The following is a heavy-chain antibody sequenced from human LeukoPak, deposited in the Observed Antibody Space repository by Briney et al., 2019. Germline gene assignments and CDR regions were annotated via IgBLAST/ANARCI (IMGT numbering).Heavy chain of an antibody. D-gene: IGHD2-21*02. V-gene: IGHV1-69*04. CDR1: GGTFSSYA. Sequence: ASVKVSCKVSGGTFSSYAISWVRQAPGQGLEWMGRIIPILGIANYAQKFQGRVTITADKSTSTAYMELSSLRSEDTAVYYCARVAVTANTGYWYFDLWGRGTLVTVSS. CDR2: IIPILGIA. J-gene: IGHJ2*01. CDR3: ARVAVTANTGYWYFDL.